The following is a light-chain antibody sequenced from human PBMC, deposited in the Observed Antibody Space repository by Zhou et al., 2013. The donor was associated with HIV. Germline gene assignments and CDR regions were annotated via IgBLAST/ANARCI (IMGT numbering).Light chain of an antibody. Sequence: IVLTQSPGTLPLSPGMRATLSCKTNQRLKFSDLAWYQQKPGRPPRLLIYSASSRAYGIPDRFSGSGSGTDFTLTISRLEPEDFAVYYCQQYGSSPTFGQGTKVEFK. CDR1: QRLKFSD. J-gene: IGKJ1*01. CDR2: SAS. CDR3: QQYGSSPT. V-gene: IGKV3-20*01.